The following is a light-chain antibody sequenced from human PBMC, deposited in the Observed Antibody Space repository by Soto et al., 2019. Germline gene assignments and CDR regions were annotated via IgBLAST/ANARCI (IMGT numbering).Light chain of an antibody. CDR2: SNN. CDR3: SSFTSKSTLI. CDR1: SFNVGGNT. J-gene: IGLJ2*01. Sequence: QSVLTQPPSASGTPGQRVTISCSGSSFNVGGNTVNWYQQVTGTAPKFLINSNNQRPSGVPDRFSGSKSGTSASLAISGLQAEDEAHYYCSSFTSKSTLIFGGGTKVTVL. V-gene: IGLV1-44*01.